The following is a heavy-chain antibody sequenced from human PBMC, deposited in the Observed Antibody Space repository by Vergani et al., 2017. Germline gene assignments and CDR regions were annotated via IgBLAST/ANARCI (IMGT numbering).Heavy chain of an antibody. CDR2: VNHGGST. J-gene: IGHJ4*02. CDR1: GGSFSNYY. CDR3: VSIARTPTRRNPPPDY. V-gene: IGHV4-34*01. Sequence: QVQLQEWGAGLLKPSGTLSLTCGVSGGSFSNYYWSWIRQAPGMGLEWIGEVNHGGSTNYNPSLKSRVSISVDTSTNQSPLQLTSVTAAESALYFSVSIARTPTRRNPPPDYWGQGILVTVSS. D-gene: IGHD3-16*02.